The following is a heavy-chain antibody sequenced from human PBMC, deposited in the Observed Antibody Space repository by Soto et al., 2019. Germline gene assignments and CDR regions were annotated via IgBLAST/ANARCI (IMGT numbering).Heavy chain of an antibody. CDR1: GFTFSSYA. J-gene: IGHJ4*02. D-gene: IGHD3-22*01. CDR2: ISGSGGST. CDR3: AKLADSSGYYSPFDY. Sequence: EVQLLESGGGLVQPGGSLRLSCAASGFTFSSYAMSWVRQAAGKGLEWVSAISGSGGSTYYADSVKGRFTISRDNSKNMLYLQMNSLRAEDTAVYYCAKLADSSGYYSPFDYWGQGTLVTVSS. V-gene: IGHV3-23*01.